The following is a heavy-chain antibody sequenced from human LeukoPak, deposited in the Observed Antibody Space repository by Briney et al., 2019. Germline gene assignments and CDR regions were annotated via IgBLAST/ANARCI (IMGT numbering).Heavy chain of an antibody. D-gene: IGHD1-26*01. Sequence: SETLSLTCTVTGDSITRRSDYWGWVRQPPGKGLEWIGSIYYSGSTYYNPSFKSRVTISVDTSRNQFSLQLSYVTAADTAVYYCARNESFLGTTGFNDFFDDWGQGSLVTVSS. V-gene: IGHV4-39*01. CDR1: GDSITRRSDY. CDR3: ARNESFLGTTGFNDFFDD. J-gene: IGHJ4*02. CDR2: IYYSGST.